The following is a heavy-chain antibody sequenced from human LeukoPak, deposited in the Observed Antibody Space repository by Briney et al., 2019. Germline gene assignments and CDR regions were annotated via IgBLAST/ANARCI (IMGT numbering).Heavy chain of an antibody. CDR1: GGSISSYY. V-gene: IGHV4-59*08. Sequence: SETLSLTCTVSGGSISSYYWSWIRQPPGKGLEWIGYIYYSGSTNYNPSLKSRITISVDTSKNQFSLKLSSVTAADTAVYYCARRPGYSYGGDAFDIWGQGTMVTVSS. J-gene: IGHJ3*02. D-gene: IGHD5-18*01. CDR3: ARRPGYSYGGDAFDI. CDR2: IYYSGST.